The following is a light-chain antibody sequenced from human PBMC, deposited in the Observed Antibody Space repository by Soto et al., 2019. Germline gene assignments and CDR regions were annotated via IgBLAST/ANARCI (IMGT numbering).Light chain of an antibody. CDR3: QQYSDWPLT. Sequence: EIVVTQSPATLSVSPGERATLSCRASQSVGNNFAWYQQKPGQAPRLLIFATSTRATGVPARFSGSGSGLEFTLTISSLQSEDFAVYYCQQYSDWPLTFGGGTKVEIE. CDR1: QSVGNN. V-gene: IGKV3-15*01. CDR2: ATS. J-gene: IGKJ4*01.